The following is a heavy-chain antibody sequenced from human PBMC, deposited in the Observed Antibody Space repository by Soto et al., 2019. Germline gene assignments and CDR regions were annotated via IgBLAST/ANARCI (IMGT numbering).Heavy chain of an antibody. Sequence: QLQLQESGSGLVKPSQTLSLTCAVSGGSISSGGYSWSWIRQPPGKGLEWIGYIYHSGSTYYNPSLNSRVTISVDRSKNQFSLKLSSVTAADTAVYYCARVFSGGSYYFDYWGQGTLVTVSS. CDR1: GGSISSGGYS. D-gene: IGHD1-26*01. CDR3: ARVFSGGSYYFDY. CDR2: IYHSGST. J-gene: IGHJ4*02. V-gene: IGHV4-30-2*01.